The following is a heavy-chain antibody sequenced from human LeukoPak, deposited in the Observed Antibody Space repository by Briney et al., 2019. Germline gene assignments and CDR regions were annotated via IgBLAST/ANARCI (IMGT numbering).Heavy chain of an antibody. J-gene: IGHJ4*02. Sequence: PGGSLRLSCAASGFTFSSYGMHWVRQAPGKGLEWVAVIWYDGSNKYYADSVKGRFTISRDNSKNTLYLQMSSLRAEDTAVYYCVKDSGSSSWSTTFDYWGQGTLVTVSS. CDR2: IWYDGSNK. CDR3: VKDSGSSSWSTTFDY. CDR1: GFTFSSYG. D-gene: IGHD6-13*01. V-gene: IGHV3-30*02.